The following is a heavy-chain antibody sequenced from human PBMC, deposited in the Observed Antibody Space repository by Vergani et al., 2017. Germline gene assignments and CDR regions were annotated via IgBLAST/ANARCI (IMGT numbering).Heavy chain of an antibody. Sequence: QVQLQESGPGLVKPSQTLSLTCTVSGGSINSHNYYWSWIRQPAGKGLEWIGRIHNSGSTNYNPSLKSRVTMSEDTSKNQFSLNLTSVTAADTAVYFCARGSCLGGSCYKPLFYYWGQGILVTVSS. CDR3: ARGSCLGGSCYKPLFYY. CDR1: GGSINSHNYY. J-gene: IGHJ4*02. D-gene: IGHD2-15*01. CDR2: IHNSGST. V-gene: IGHV4-61*02.